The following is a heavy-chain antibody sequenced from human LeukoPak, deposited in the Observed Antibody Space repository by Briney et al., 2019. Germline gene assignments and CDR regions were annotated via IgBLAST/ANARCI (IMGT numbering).Heavy chain of an antibody. Sequence: ASVKVSCKASGGTFSSYAISWVRQAPGQGLEWMGIINPSGGSTSYAQKFQGRVTMTRDMSTSTVYMELSSLRSEDTAVYYCAREGEGMDYWGQGTLVTVSS. CDR2: INPSGGST. J-gene: IGHJ4*02. D-gene: IGHD3-16*01. V-gene: IGHV1-46*01. CDR3: AREGEGMDY. CDR1: GGTFSSYA.